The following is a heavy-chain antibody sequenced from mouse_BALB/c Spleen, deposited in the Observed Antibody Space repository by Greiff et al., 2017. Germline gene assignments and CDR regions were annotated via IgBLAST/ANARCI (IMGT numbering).Heavy chain of an antibody. V-gene: IGHV2-5*01. CDR1: GFSLTSYG. Sequence: QVQLQQSGPGLVAPSQSLSITCTVSGFSLTSYGVHWVRQSPGKGLEWLGVIWRGGSTDYNAAFMSRLSITKDNSKSQVFFKMNSLQADDTAIYYCAKNYDGYYWYFDVWGAGTSVTVSS. D-gene: IGHD2-3*01. CDR3: AKNYDGYYWYFDV. CDR2: IWRGGST. J-gene: IGHJ1*01.